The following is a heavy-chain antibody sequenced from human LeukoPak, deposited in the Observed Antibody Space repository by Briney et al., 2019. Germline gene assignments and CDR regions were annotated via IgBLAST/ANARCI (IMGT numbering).Heavy chain of an antibody. CDR3: ARDPYDILTGYYRYYYYYMDV. CDR1: GYTFTSYD. V-gene: IGHV1-8*01. D-gene: IGHD3-9*01. Sequence: ASVKVSCKASGYTFTSYDINWVRQATGQGLEWMGWMNPNSGNTGYAQKFQGRVTMTRNTSITTAYMELSRLRSDDTAVYYCARDPYDILTGYYRYYYYYMDVWGKGTTVTISS. J-gene: IGHJ6*03. CDR2: MNPNSGNT.